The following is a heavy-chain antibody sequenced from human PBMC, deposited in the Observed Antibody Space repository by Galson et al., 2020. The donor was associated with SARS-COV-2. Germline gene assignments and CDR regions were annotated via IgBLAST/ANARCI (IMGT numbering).Heavy chain of an antibody. CDR3: ARSPTRWLVVITHFDY. CDR1: GGSIRRVCYY. Sequence: ETSETLSLTCTVSGGSIRRVCYYCLCIRPPPGHGLAWLRSLYYPGRPSSNPSPPRPVTISVDTSKNQFSLKLSSVTAADTAVYYCARSPTRWLVVITHFDYWGQGTLVTVSS. J-gene: IGHJ4*02. V-gene: IGHV4-31*01. CDR2: LYYPGRP. D-gene: IGHD3-22*01.